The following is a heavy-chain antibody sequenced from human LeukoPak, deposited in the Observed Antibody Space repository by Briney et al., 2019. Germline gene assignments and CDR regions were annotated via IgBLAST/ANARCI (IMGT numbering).Heavy chain of an antibody. V-gene: IGHV5-51*01. J-gene: IGHJ4*02. D-gene: IGHD3-10*01. CDR3: ARAEGHGAFDY. CDR2: IYSGNSDI. Sequence: GESLKISCKASGYSFTNYWIGWVRQMPGKGLEWMGIIYSGNSDIRYSPSFQGQVTISADNSISTAYLQWSSLKASDTATYYCARAEGHGAFDYWGQGTLVTVSS. CDR1: GYSFTNYW.